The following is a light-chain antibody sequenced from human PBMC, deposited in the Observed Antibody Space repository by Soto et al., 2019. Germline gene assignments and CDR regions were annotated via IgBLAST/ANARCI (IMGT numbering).Light chain of an antibody. CDR1: SGHSSYI. Sequence: QSVLTQSSSASASLGSSVKLTCTLSSGHSSYIIAWHQQQPGKAPRYLMKLEGSGSYNKGSGVPDRFSGSSSGADRYLTISNRQAEDEAEYYCETWDSNTRVFGGGTKLTVL. J-gene: IGLJ3*02. CDR2: LEGSGSY. V-gene: IGLV4-60*03. CDR3: ETWDSNTRV.